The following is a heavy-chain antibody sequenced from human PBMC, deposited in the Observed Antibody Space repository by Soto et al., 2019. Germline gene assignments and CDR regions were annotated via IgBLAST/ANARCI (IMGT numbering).Heavy chain of an antibody. CDR2: ISGST. Sequence: GGSLRLSCVASGFTFSSSAMSWVRQPPGKGLEWVSAISGSTYYADSVKGRFTISRDDSKNMLYLQMNSLRVDDTAVYYCARPYDSSGSYLPFDDWGQGTLVTVSS. D-gene: IGHD3-22*01. CDR1: GFTFSSSA. V-gene: IGHV3-23*01. CDR3: ARPYDSSGSYLPFDD. J-gene: IGHJ4*02.